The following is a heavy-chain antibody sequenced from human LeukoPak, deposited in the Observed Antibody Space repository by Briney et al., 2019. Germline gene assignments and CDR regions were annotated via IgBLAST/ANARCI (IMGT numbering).Heavy chain of an antibody. Sequence: PSETLSLTCIVSGGSISSYYWSWIRQPPGKGLEYIGYIYYSGSTDYNPSLKSRVTISLDTSKNQFSLNLTSVAAADTAVYYCAIRSGVLDSRDSRYYFDHWGQGTLVTVSS. D-gene: IGHD3-22*01. CDR3: AIRSGVLDSRDSRYYFDH. J-gene: IGHJ4*02. V-gene: IGHV4-59*12. CDR1: GGSISSYY. CDR2: IYYSGST.